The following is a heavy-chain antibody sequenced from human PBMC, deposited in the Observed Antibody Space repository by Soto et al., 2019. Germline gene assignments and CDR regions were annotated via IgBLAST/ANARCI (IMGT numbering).Heavy chain of an antibody. CDR1: GGSISSGGYY. Sequence: QVQLQESGPGLMKPSQTLSLTCAVSGGSISSGGYYWSWIRQHPGKGLEWIGYIYYSGSTYYNPSLKSRVTISVDTSKNQFSLKLSSVTAADTAVYYCASERGYSYGPAPSAFDIWGQGTMVTVSS. J-gene: IGHJ3*02. CDR2: IYYSGST. CDR3: ASERGYSYGPAPSAFDI. V-gene: IGHV4-31*11. D-gene: IGHD5-18*01.